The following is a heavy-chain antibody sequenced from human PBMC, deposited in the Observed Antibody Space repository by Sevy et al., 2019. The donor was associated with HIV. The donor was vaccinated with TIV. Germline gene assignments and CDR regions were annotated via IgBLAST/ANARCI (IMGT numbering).Heavy chain of an antibody. V-gene: IGHV4-4*07. J-gene: IGHJ4*02. CDR2: MHSGGNT. CDR1: GASITTYY. Sequence: SETLSLTCTVSGASITTYYWSWFRQPVGKGLEWIGRMHSGGNTNYNPSLQGRVTMSLDTSKNQFSLTLDFVTAADAAVYYCARDTGKNYWGQGILVTVSS. CDR3: ARDTGKNY. D-gene: IGHD2-8*02.